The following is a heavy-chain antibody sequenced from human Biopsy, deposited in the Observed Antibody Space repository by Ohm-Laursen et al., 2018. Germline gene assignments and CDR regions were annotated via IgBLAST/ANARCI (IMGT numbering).Heavy chain of an antibody. J-gene: IGHJ5*02. V-gene: IGHV4-39*01. Sequence: PSETLSLTCTVSGGSISSSTTYYWAWLRQPPGKGLVWIGSIYNTETTFYNPSLKSRVTISVDTSTNQFSLKWSSATAADTALYFCARHPTGFWFDPWGHGTLVTVSS. CDR1: GGSISSSTTYY. CDR2: IYNTETT. CDR3: ARHPTGFWFDP.